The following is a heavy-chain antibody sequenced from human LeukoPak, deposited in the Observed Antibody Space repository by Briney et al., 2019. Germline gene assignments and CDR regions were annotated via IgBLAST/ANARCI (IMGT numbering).Heavy chain of an antibody. Sequence: ASVKVSCKASGYTFTSYGISWVRQAPGQGLEWMEWISAYNGNTNYAQKLQGRVTMTTDTSTSTAYMELRSLRSDDTAVYYCVQAGATSPFGYYYYMDVWGKGTTVTVSS. CDR2: ISAYNGNT. V-gene: IGHV1-18*01. CDR1: GYTFTSYG. D-gene: IGHD1-26*01. CDR3: VQAGATSPFGYYYYMDV. J-gene: IGHJ6*03.